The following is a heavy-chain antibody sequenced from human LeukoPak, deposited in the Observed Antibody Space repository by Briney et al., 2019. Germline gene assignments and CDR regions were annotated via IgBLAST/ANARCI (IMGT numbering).Heavy chain of an antibody. D-gene: IGHD3-22*01. CDR3: ARGKRRVVVITRGAFDI. CDR2: IYSGGST. V-gene: IGHV3-66*01. J-gene: IGHJ3*02. Sequence: GGSLRLSCAASGFTVSSIYMSWVRQAPGKGLEWVSVIYSGGSTYYADSVKGRFTISRDNSKNTLYLQMNSLRAEDTAVYYCARGKRRVVVITRGAFDIWGQGTMVTVSS. CDR1: GFTVSSIY.